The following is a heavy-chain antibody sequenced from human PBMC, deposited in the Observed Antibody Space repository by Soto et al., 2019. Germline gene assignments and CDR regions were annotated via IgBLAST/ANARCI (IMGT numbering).Heavy chain of an antibody. Sequence: VKSSETLSLTCTVSGGSISSYYWSWIRQPPGKGLEWIGYIYYSGSTNYNPSLKSRVTISVDTSKNQFSLKLSSVTAADTAVYYCARGNSITIFGVVIPEQVANFDYWGQGTLVT. J-gene: IGHJ4*02. CDR3: ARGNSITIFGVVIPEQVANFDY. CDR2: IYYSGST. CDR1: GGSISSYY. V-gene: IGHV4-59*12. D-gene: IGHD3-3*01.